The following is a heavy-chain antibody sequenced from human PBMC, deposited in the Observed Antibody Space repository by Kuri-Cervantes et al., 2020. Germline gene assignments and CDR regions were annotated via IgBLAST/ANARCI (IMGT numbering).Heavy chain of an antibody. D-gene: IGHD5-24*01. CDR1: GYSISSGYY. CDR2: IYHSGST. V-gene: IGHV4-38-2*01. J-gene: IGHJ2*01. Sequence: ESLKISCAVSGYSISSGYYWGWIRQPPGKGLEWIGSIYHSGSTYYNPSLKSRVTISVDTSKNQFSLELSSVTAADTAVYYCASAQERWLHYWYFDLWGRGTLVTVSS. CDR3: ASAQERWLHYWYFDL.